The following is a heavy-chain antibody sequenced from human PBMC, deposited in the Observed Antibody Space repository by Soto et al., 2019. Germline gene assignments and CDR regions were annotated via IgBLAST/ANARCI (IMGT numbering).Heavy chain of an antibody. CDR1: GAPITTTKW. CDR2: LSRGDER. J-gene: IGHJ6*02. V-gene: IGHV4-4*02. CDR3: ATQTISYTWGV. Sequence: QVQLQESGPGLVKPSETLSLTCTVSGAPITTTKWWAWVRLRPGKGLEWIGELSRGDERSSNPSLEGRFTMSLDKSNNHFSLKLTPVTAADTAIYYCATQTISYTWGVWGRGTSVTVSS. D-gene: IGHD3-16*01.